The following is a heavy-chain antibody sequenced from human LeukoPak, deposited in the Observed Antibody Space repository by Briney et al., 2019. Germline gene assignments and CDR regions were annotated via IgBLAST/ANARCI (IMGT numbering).Heavy chain of an antibody. D-gene: IGHD1-1*01. Sequence: SEILSLTCTVSGGSISSYYWSWIRQPAGKGLEWIGRICTSGSTNYNPSLKSRVTMSVDTSKNQFSLKLSSVTAADTAVYYCARDRPPTTYYYYYMDVWGKGTTVTVSS. V-gene: IGHV4-4*07. J-gene: IGHJ6*03. CDR3: ARDRPPTTYYYYYMDV. CDR1: GGSISSYY. CDR2: ICTSGST.